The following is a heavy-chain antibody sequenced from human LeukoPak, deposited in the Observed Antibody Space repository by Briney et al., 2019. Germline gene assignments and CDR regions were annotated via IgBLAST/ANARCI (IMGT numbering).Heavy chain of an antibody. J-gene: IGHJ3*02. CDR1: GFTFSSYG. CDR2: ISYDGSNK. V-gene: IGHV3-30*18. CDR3: AKGRGWYCSSTSCHAFDI. D-gene: IGHD2-2*01. Sequence: GGSLRLSCAASGFTFSSYGMHWVRQAPGKGLEWVAVISYDGSNKYYADSVKGRFTISRDNSKNTLYLQMNSLRAEDTAVYYCAKGRGWYCSSTSCHAFDIWGQGTMVTVSS.